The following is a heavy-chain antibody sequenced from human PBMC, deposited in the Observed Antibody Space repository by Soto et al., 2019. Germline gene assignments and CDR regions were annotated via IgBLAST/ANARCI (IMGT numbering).Heavy chain of an antibody. Sequence: PGGSLRLSCAASGFTFSNYGMHWVRQAPGKGLEWVAVIWYDGTNKYYADSVKGRFTISRDNSNNTLYLQMNSLRAEDTAVYYCARALPVAKGGFDPWGQGTLVTVSS. V-gene: IGHV3-33*01. J-gene: IGHJ5*02. D-gene: IGHD2-2*01. CDR1: GFTFSNYG. CDR2: IWYDGTNK. CDR3: ARALPVAKGGFDP.